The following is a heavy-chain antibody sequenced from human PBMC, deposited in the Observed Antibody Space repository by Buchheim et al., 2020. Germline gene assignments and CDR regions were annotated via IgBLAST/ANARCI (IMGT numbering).Heavy chain of an antibody. Sequence: QLQLQESGPGLVKPSETLSLTCTVSGGSISSSSYYWGWIRQPPGKGLEWIGSIYYSGSTYYNPSLKSRVTISVDTSKNQFSLKLSSVTAADTAVYYCARALKVGATLFRPRMNWFDPWGQGTL. CDR1: GGSISSSSYY. CDR2: IYYSGST. D-gene: IGHD1-26*01. J-gene: IGHJ5*02. V-gene: IGHV4-39*01. CDR3: ARALKVGATLFRPRMNWFDP.